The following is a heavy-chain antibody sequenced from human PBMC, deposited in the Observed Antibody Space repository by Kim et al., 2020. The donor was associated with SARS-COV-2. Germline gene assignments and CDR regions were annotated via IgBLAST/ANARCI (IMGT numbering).Heavy chain of an antibody. D-gene: IGHD6-13*01. V-gene: IGHV1-69*04. CDR1: GGTFSSYA. Sequence: SVKVSCKASGGTFSSYAISWVRQAPGQGLEWMGRIIPILGIANYAQKFQGRVTITADKSTSTAYMELSSLRSEDTAVYYCARDDQQQLVLLGRRPDYYYGMDVWGQGTTVTVSS. CDR2: IIPILGIA. CDR3: ARDDQQQLVLLGRRPDYYYGMDV. J-gene: IGHJ6*02.